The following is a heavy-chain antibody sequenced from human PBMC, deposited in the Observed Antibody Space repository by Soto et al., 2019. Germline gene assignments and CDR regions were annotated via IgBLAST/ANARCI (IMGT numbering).Heavy chain of an antibody. Sequence: GGSLRLSCSASGFTFSSYAMHWVRQAPGKGLEYVSAISSNGGSTYYADSVKGRFTISRDNSKNTLYLQMSSLRAEDTAVYYCVKDPHSYGYPALWYYFDYWGQGTLVTVSS. J-gene: IGHJ4*02. CDR1: GFTFSSYA. D-gene: IGHD5-18*01. CDR2: ISSNGGST. V-gene: IGHV3-64D*08. CDR3: VKDPHSYGYPALWYYFDY.